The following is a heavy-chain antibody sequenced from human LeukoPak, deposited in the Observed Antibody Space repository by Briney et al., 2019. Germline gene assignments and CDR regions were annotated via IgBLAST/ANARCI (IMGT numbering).Heavy chain of an antibody. Sequence: GGSLRLSCAASGFSVNDNYMSWVRQAPGKGLQWVSVMFPDGRTYYADSVKGRFTISRDLARNTLLLQMHSLRADDTAVHYCARTNPVYGDYDYWGQGTLVTVSS. CDR3: ARTNPVYGDYDY. D-gene: IGHD4-17*01. J-gene: IGHJ4*02. CDR2: MFPDGRT. CDR1: GFSVNDNY. V-gene: IGHV3-53*01.